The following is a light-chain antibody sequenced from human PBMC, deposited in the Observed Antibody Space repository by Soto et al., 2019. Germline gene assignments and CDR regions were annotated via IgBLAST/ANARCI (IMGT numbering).Light chain of an antibody. CDR2: DNN. CDR3: GTWDSSLSVVI. V-gene: IGLV1-51*01. J-gene: IGLJ2*01. CDR1: SSNIGNTY. Sequence: QSVLPQPPSVSAAPGQKVTISCSGSSSNIGNTYVSWYQQLPGTAPKLLIYDNNKRPSGIPDRFSGSKSGTSATLGITGLQTGDEADYYCGTWDSSLSVVIFGGGTKLTVL.